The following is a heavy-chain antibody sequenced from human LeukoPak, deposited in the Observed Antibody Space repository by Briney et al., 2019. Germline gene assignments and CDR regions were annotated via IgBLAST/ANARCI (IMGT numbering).Heavy chain of an antibody. CDR3: ARGWYYYGSGTLFDY. CDR1: GGSISTSNYY. Sequence: PSETLSLTCTVSGGSISTSNYYWGWIRQPPGKGLEWIGRIYTSGSTNYNPSLKSRVTMSVDTSKNQFSLKLSSVTAADTAVYYCARGWYYYGSGTLFDYWGQGTLVTVSS. V-gene: IGHV4-61*05. D-gene: IGHD3-10*01. CDR2: IYTSGST. J-gene: IGHJ4*02.